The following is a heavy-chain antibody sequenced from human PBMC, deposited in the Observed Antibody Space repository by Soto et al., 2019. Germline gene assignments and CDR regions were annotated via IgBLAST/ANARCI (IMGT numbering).Heavy chain of an antibody. Sequence: AGSLKLSCAASGFTFSSYSMNWVIQAPGKGLEWVSYISSSSSTIYYADSVKGRFTISRDNAKNSLYLQMNSLRAEDTAVYYCAKDTYYHDSSGFYVFDYWGQGT. J-gene: IGHJ4*02. CDR1: GFTFSSYS. D-gene: IGHD3-22*01. CDR2: ISSSSSTI. V-gene: IGHV3-48*01. CDR3: AKDTYYHDSSGFYVFDY.